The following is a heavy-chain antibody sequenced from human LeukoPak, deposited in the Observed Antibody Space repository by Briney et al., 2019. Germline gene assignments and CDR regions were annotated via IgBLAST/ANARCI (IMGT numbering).Heavy chain of an antibody. CDR3: ARVGSIAARRRWFDP. Sequence: GASVKVSCKASGYTFTGYYMHWVRQAPGQGLEWMGWINPNSGGTNYAQKFQGRVTMTRNTSISTAYMELSSLRSEDTAVYYCARVGSIAARRRWFDPWGQGTLVTVSS. V-gene: IGHV1-2*02. CDR1: GYTFTGYY. CDR2: INPNSGGT. J-gene: IGHJ5*02. D-gene: IGHD6-6*01.